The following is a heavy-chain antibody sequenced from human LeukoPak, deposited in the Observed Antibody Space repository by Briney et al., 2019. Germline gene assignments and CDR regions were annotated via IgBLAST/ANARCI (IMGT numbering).Heavy chain of an antibody. CDR1: VITFSIYP. D-gene: IGHD2/OR15-2a*01. Sequence: GASLRLSWAAAVITFSIYPMSWVRQAPGKGLEWVSAISGSGGSTYYADSVKGRFTISRDNSKNTLYLQMNSLRAEDTAVYYCVKEISDYYGMDVWGQGTTVTVSS. V-gene: IGHV3-23*01. CDR2: ISGSGGST. J-gene: IGHJ6*02. CDR3: VKEISDYYGMDV.